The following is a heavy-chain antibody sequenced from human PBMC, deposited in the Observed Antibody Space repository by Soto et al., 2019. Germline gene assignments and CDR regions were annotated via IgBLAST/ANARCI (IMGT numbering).Heavy chain of an antibody. D-gene: IGHD3-22*01. V-gene: IGHV1-8*01. CDR3: ARDKGYDSSGGYGGPYYGMDV. Sequence: ASVKVSCKASGYTFTSYDINWVRQATGQGLELMGWMNPNSGNTGYAQKFQGRVTMTRNTSISTAYMELSSLRSEDTAVYYCARDKGYDSSGGYGGPYYGMDVWGQGTTVTVYS. J-gene: IGHJ6*02. CDR2: MNPNSGNT. CDR1: GYTFTSYD.